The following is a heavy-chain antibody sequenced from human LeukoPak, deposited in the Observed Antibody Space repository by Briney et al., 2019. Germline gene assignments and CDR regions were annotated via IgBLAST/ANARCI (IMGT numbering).Heavy chain of an antibody. CDR2: VNESGGT. D-gene: IGHD6-19*01. V-gene: IGHV4-34*01. CDR3: ARGSYPGWYNGEFDY. J-gene: IGHJ4*02. Sequence: SETLSLTCAVYIDSFSNYHWNWIRQTPAKGMEWIGEVNESGGTNISPSLRSRVILSVDTSKNQFSLKLISVTVADTAIYYCARGSYPGWYNGEFDYWGQGTLVPVSS. CDR1: IDSFSNYH.